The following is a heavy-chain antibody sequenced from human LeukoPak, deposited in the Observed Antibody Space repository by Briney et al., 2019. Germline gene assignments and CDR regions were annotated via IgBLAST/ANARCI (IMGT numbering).Heavy chain of an antibody. CDR1: GFTFSSYS. CDR3: ARDGYSGSYYDY. V-gene: IGHV3-30*03. D-gene: IGHD1-26*01. J-gene: IGHJ4*02. Sequence: GGSLGLSCAASGFTFSSYSMNWVRQAPGKGLEWVAVISYDGSNKYYADSVKGRFTISRDNSKNTLYLQMNSLRAEDTAVYYCARDGYSGSYYDYWGQGTLVTVSS. CDR2: ISYDGSNK.